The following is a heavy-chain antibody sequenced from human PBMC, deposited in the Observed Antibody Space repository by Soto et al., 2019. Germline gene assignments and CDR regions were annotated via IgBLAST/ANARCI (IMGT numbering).Heavy chain of an antibody. CDR3: ATALLGIVAPHYYYGMDV. Sequence: QVQLVQSGAEVKKPGASVKVSCKASGYTFTSYDINWVRQATGQGLEWMRWMNANSGNTGYAQKFQGRVTLTRNTSRSTAYMELSSLRSEDTAVYYCATALLGIVAPHYYYGMDVWGQGTTVTVSS. D-gene: IGHD2-21*01. J-gene: IGHJ6*02. V-gene: IGHV1-8*01. CDR1: GYTFTSYD. CDR2: MNANSGNT.